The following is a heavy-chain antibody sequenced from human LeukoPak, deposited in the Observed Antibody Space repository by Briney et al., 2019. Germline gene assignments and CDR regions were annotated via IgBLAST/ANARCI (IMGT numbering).Heavy chain of an antibody. J-gene: IGHJ4*02. CDR3: AREKHGDDSYYFDY. CDR1: GGTFSNYA. V-gene: IGHV1-69*13. Sequence: SVKVSGKASGGTFSNYAITWVRQAPGQGLEWMGGIIPIFDTINYAQKFQGRLMITAEESTSTVYMELSSLRSEDTAVYYCAREKHGDDSYYFDYWGQGTLVTVSS. CDR2: IIPIFDTI. D-gene: IGHD4-17*01.